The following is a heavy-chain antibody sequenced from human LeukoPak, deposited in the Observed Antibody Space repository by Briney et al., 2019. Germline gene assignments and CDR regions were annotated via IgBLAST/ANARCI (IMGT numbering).Heavy chain of an antibody. D-gene: IGHD1-26*01. J-gene: IGHJ4*02. CDR2: MNPNSGNT. CDR3: AVDFVGTTNVFDY. V-gene: IGHV1-8*02. CDR1: GYTFTSYD. Sequence: GASVKVSCKASGYTFTSYDINWVRQATGQGLEWMGWMNPNSGNTGYARKSQGRVTMTRSTSIRTAYMELSSLTSEDTAVYYCAVDFVGTTNVFDYWGQGTLVTVSS.